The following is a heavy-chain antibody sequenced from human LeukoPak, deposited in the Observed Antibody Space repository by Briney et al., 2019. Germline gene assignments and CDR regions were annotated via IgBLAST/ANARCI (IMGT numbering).Heavy chain of an antibody. D-gene: IGHD2-2*01. J-gene: IGHJ6*03. V-gene: IGHV1-69*13. Sequence: ASVKVSCKASGGTFSSYAISWVPQAPEQGLEWMGGIIPIFGTANYAQKFQGRVTITADESTSAAYMDLSSLRSEDTAVYYCARVPPGGIVVVPAAIGDYYYYYYMDVWGKGTTVTVSS. CDR3: ARVPPGGIVVVPAAIGDYYYYYYMDV. CDR2: IIPIFGTA. CDR1: GGTFSSYA.